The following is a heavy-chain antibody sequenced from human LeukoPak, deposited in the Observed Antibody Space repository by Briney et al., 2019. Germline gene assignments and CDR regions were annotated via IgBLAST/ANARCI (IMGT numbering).Heavy chain of an antibody. Sequence: PGGSLRLSCAASGFSFSSYSMAWVRLAAGKGLEWVSVISSNSGTIFYADSVKGRFTISRGNAKNLLYLQMNSLRAEDTALYYCARGGMAVTRDLDYWGQGTLVTISS. J-gene: IGHJ4*02. CDR2: ISSNSGTI. V-gene: IGHV3-21*01. CDR1: GFSFSSYS. CDR3: ARGGMAVTRDLDY. D-gene: IGHD2-8*01.